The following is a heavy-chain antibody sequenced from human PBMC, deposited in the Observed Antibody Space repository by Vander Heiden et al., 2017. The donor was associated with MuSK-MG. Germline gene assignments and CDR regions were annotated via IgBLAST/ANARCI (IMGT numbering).Heavy chain of an antibody. D-gene: IGHD1-1*01. CDR3: ARSKLERSYYYYGMDV. CDR2: IWSDGSNK. V-gene: IGHV3-33*01. J-gene: IGHJ6*02. CDR1: GFTFRSYG. Sequence: QVPLVESGGGVVQPGTSLRLSCAASGFTFRSYGLHWVRQATGKGLEWVAVIWSDGSNKYYADSVKGRFTISRDNSKNTLYLQMNSLRAEDTAVYYCARSKLERSYYYYGMDVWGQGTTVTVPS.